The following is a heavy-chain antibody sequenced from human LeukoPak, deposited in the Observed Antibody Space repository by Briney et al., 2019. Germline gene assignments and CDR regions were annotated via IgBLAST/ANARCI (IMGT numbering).Heavy chain of an antibody. D-gene: IGHD4-17*01. CDR1: GFTFSSYW. CDR2: IKQDGSEK. J-gene: IGHJ4*02. CDR3: ARDWGSALGYVTVTDY. Sequence: PGGSLRLSCAASGFTFSSYWMSWVRQAPGKGLEWVANIKQDGSEKYYVDSVKGRFTISRDNAKNSLYLQMNSLRAEDTAVYYCARDWGSALGYVTVTDYWGQGTLVTVSS. V-gene: IGHV3-7*01.